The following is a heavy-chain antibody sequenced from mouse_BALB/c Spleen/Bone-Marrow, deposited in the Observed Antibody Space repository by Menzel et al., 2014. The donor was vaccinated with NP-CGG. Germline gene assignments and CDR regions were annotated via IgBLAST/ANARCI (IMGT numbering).Heavy chain of an antibody. CDR3: TRGDGNYWYNDV. CDR1: GYTFTSYW. D-gene: IGHD2-1*01. CDR2: IYPGSGST. V-gene: IGHV1S22*01. J-gene: IGHJ1*01. Sequence: LQQSGSELVRPGASVKLSCKASGYTFTSYWMHWVKQRHGQGLEWIGNIYPGSGSTNYDEKFKSKDTLTVDTSSSTAYMHLSSLTSEDSAVYYCTRGDGNYWYNDVWGAGTTVTVSS.